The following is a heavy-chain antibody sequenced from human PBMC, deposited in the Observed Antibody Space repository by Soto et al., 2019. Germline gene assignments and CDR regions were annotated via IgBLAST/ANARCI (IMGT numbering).Heavy chain of an antibody. J-gene: IGHJ4*02. D-gene: IGHD1-20*01. CDR1: GFTFSSYA. V-gene: IGHV3-30-3*01. CDR2: ISYDGSNK. CDR3: ARDRGITGTAFDY. Sequence: PGGSLRLSCAASGFTFSSYAMHWVRQAPGKGLEWVAVISYDGSNKYYADSVKGRFTISRDNSKNTLYLQMNSLRAEDTAVYYCARDRGITGTAFDYWGQGTLVTVSS.